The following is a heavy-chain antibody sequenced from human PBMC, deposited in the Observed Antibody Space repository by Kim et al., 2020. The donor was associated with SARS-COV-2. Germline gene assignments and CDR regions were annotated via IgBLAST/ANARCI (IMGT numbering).Heavy chain of an antibody. CDR2: IWYDGSNK. D-gene: IGHD6-13*01. J-gene: IGHJ6*02. V-gene: IGHV3-33*01. Sequence: GGSLRLSCAASGFTFSSYGMHWVRQAPGKGLEWVAVIWYDGSNKYYADSVKGRFTISRDNSKNTLYLQMNSLRAEDTAVYYCARDRGVAAAGTPYYYYGMDVWGQGTTVTVSS. CDR3: ARDRGVAAAGTPYYYYGMDV. CDR1: GFTFSSYG.